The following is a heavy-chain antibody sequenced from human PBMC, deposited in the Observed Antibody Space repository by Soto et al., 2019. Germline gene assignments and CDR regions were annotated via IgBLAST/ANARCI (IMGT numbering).Heavy chain of an antibody. J-gene: IGHJ3*02. D-gene: IGHD3-22*01. CDR1: GGTFSSYA. CDR3: ASFVYYYDSSGKRVGDAFDI. V-gene: IGHV1-69*13. Sequence: SVKVSCKASGGTFSSYAISWVRQAPGQGLEWMGGIIPIFGTANYAQKFQGRVTITADESTSTAYMELSSLRSEDTAVYYSASFVYYYDSSGKRVGDAFDIWGQGTMVTVSS. CDR2: IIPIFGTA.